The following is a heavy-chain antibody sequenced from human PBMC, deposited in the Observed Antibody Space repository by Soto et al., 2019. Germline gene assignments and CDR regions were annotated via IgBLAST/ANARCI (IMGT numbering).Heavy chain of an antibody. Sequence: GGSLRLSCTASGFTFSSYAMNWVRQAPGKGLEWVGRIKSKTDGGTTDYAAPVKGRFTISRADSKNTLYLQMNSLKTEDTAVYYCTVLWSDHLHYYDMDVWGQGTTVTVSS. CDR3: TVLWSDHLHYYDMDV. V-gene: IGHV3-15*07. CDR2: IKSKTDGGTT. J-gene: IGHJ6*02. CDR1: GFTFSSYA. D-gene: IGHD3-3*01.